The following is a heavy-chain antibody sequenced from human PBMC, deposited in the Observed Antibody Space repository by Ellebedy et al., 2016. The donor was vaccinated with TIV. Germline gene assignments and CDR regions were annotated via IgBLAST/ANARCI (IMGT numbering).Heavy chain of an antibody. Sequence: SGPTLVKPTQTLTLTCTFSGFSLKTEGVGVGWIRQPPGKALEWLAIIYWSGDKRYSPSLKTRLTVTKVTSKDQVVLIMTDMDPLDTATYYCVHNSERFWRVSTIWGQGALVTVSS. V-gene: IGHV2-5*01. J-gene: IGHJ4*02. CDR2: IYWSGDK. CDR3: VHNSERFWRVSTI. CDR1: GFSLKTEGVG. D-gene: IGHD3-3*01.